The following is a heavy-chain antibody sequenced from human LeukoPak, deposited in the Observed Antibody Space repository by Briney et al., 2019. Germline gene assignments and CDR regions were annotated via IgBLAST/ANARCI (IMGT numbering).Heavy chain of an antibody. CDR3: ARVQPHRVHYDNSDYPTHNDY. V-gene: IGHV1-18*01. Sequence: ASVKVSCKASGYINSNYGISWVRQAPGQGLEWMGWISTYNGYTNYAQKLQGRVTMTTDTSTSTAYMELRSLRSDDTALYYCARVQPHRVHYDNSDYPTHNDYWGQGTLVTVSS. CDR1: GYINSNYG. CDR2: ISTYNGYT. D-gene: IGHD3-22*01. J-gene: IGHJ4*02.